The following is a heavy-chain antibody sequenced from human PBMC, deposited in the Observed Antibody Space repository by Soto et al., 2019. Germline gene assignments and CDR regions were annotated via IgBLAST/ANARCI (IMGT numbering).Heavy chain of an antibody. V-gene: IGHV4-30-2*01. Sequence: QLQLQESGSGLVKPSQTLSLTCAVSGGSISSGGYSWSWIRQPPGKGLEGIGYISHSGSTYYNPSLKCRVTISVDRTKNQFSLKLSSVTAADKAVYYCARVAGPWGQGPLVTVAS. J-gene: IGHJ5*02. CDR2: ISHSGST. D-gene: IGHD3-10*01. CDR3: ARVAGP. CDR1: GGSISSGGYS.